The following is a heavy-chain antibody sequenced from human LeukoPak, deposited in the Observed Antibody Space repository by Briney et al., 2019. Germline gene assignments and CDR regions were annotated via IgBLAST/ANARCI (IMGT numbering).Heavy chain of an antibody. D-gene: IGHD6-13*01. Sequence: PSGTLSLTCAVSGGSISSSNWWSWVRQPPGKGLEWIGEINHSGSTNYNPSLKSRVTISVDTTKNQFSLKLSSVTAADTAVYYCATRLYSRGKWGQGTLVTVSS. CDR1: GGSISSSNW. CDR2: INHSGST. CDR3: ATRLYSRGK. J-gene: IGHJ4*02. V-gene: IGHV4-4*02.